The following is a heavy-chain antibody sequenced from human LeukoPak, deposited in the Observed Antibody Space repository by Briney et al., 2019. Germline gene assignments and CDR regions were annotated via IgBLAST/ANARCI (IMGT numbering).Heavy chain of an antibody. CDR1: GGSFSGYY. Sequence: PSETLSLTCAVYGGSFSGYYWSWIRQPPGKGLEWIGEINHSGSTNYNPSLKSRVTISVDTSKNQFSLKLSSVTAADTAVYYCASVRRGFGESSKYYSYYYMDVWGNGTTVTISS. J-gene: IGHJ6*03. CDR2: INHSGST. V-gene: IGHV4-34*01. CDR3: ASVRRGFGESSKYYSYYYMDV. D-gene: IGHD3-10*01.